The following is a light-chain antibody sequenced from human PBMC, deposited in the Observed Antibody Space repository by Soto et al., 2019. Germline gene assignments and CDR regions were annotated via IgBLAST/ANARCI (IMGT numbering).Light chain of an antibody. J-gene: IGKJ1*01. CDR1: QSVNIK. CDR3: QQYNDAKT. Sequence: EIVMTQSPATLSVSPGDRATLSCRASQSVNIKLAWYQQKFGQAPRLLIYGASTRAAGVPARFSGSGSGTDFPLTISSLPSEDSAVYYCQQYNDAKTFGQGTKVEIK. CDR2: GAS. V-gene: IGKV3-15*01.